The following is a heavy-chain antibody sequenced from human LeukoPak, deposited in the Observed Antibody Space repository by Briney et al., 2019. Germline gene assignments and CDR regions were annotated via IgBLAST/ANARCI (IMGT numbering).Heavy chain of an antibody. J-gene: IGHJ4*02. Sequence: PGGSLRLSCAASGFTFDDYAMHWVRQAPGKVLEGVSLISWDGGSTYYADSVKGRFTISRDNSKNSLYLQMNSLRAEDTALYYCAKDIHSYGPRYFDYWGQGTLVTVSS. CDR2: ISWDGGST. CDR1: GFTFDDYA. CDR3: AKDIHSYGPRYFDY. V-gene: IGHV3-43D*03. D-gene: IGHD5-18*01.